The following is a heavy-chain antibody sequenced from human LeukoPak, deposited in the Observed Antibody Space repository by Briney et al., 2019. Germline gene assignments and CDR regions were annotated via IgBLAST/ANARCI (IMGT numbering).Heavy chain of an antibody. D-gene: IGHD1-26*01. CDR1: GFIFSDYS. V-gene: IGHV3-21*01. CDR3: ARDFRSGSYSGDYYFDY. Sequence: GGSLRLSCAASGFIFSDYSMNWVRQAPGKGLEWVSSISSGSSYIYYADSVKGRFTISRDNGKTSLYLQMSSLRAEDAAVYYCARDFRSGSYSGDYYFDYWGQGTLVTVSS. J-gene: IGHJ4*02. CDR2: ISSGSSYI.